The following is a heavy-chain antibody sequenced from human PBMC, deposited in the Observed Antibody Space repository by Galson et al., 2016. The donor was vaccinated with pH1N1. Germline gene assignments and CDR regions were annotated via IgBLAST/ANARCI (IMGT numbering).Heavy chain of an antibody. D-gene: IGHD3-10*01. CDR3: AKVTGFLYGYVDY. CDR1: GLTSDDYA. CDR2: ISWNSGSI. J-gene: IGHJ4*02. V-gene: IGHV3-9*02. Sequence: SLRLSCAASGLTSDDYAMHWVRQAPGKGLEWVSGISWNSGSIDYADSVKGRFTISRDNAKNSLYQQMNSLRAVDTALYYCAKVTGFLYGYVDYWGQGTLVTVST.